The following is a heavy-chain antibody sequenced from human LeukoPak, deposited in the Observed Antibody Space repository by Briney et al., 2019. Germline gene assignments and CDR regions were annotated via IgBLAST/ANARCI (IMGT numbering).Heavy chain of an antibody. V-gene: IGHV3-30*02. CDR2: IQYDGTNK. D-gene: IGHD5-24*01. CDR1: GFIFTNYG. Sequence: GGSLRLSCAASGFIFTNYGMHWVRQAPGKGLEWLAFIQYDGTNKYYADSVKGRFTISRDNSKNTLYLQMNSLRTEDTAVYYCTRDSARRDGYNFDYWGQGTLVTVSS. J-gene: IGHJ4*02. CDR3: TRDSARRDGYNFDY.